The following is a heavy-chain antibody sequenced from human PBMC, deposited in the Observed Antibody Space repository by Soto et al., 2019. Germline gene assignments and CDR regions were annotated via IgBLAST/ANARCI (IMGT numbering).Heavy chain of an antibody. CDR2: MNPNSGNT. CDR3: ARLKQDYAVA. J-gene: IGHJ4*02. Sequence: QVQLVQSGAEVKKPGASVKVSCKASGYTFTSYDINWVRMATGQGLEWMGWMNPNSGNTAYAQKVQGRVTMTRNTSISTADMELSSLRSEDTAVYYCARLKQDYAVAGGQGTLVTVSS. D-gene: IGHD3-16*01. V-gene: IGHV1-8*01. CDR1: GYTFTSYD.